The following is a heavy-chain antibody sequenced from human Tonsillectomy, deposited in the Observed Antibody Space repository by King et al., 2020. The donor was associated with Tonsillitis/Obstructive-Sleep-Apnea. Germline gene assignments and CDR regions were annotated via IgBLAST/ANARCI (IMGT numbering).Heavy chain of an antibody. V-gene: IGHV3-11*06. CDR1: GFTFSDYY. Sequence: QVQLVESGGGLVKPGGSLRLSCAASGFTFSDYYMSWIRQAPGKGLEWVSYISSSSSYTNYADSVKGRFTISRDNAKNSLYLQMNSLRAEDTAVYYCASMSGYSYGTFGFDYWGQGTLVTVSS. J-gene: IGHJ4*02. D-gene: IGHD5-18*01. CDR3: ASMSGYSYGTFGFDY. CDR2: ISSSSSYT.